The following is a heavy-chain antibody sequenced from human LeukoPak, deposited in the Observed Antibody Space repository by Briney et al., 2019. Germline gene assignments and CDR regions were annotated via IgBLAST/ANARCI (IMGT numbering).Heavy chain of an antibody. CDR3: AGPPPYCSGGSCYFDY. Sequence: PSVTLSLTCAVSGGSISSSNWLSWVRQPPGKGLGWIGEIYHSGSTNYNPSVKSRVTISVNTPKNPSSLKLSSVTAADTAVCYCAGPPPYCSGGSCYFDYWGQGTLVTVSS. CDR1: GGSISSSNW. J-gene: IGHJ4*02. CDR2: IYHSGST. D-gene: IGHD2-15*01. V-gene: IGHV4-4*02.